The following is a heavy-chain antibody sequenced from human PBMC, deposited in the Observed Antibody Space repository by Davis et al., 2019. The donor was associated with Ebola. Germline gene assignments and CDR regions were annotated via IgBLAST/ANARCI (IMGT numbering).Heavy chain of an antibody. D-gene: IGHD1-26*01. V-gene: IGHV4-39*07. J-gene: IGHJ3*02. CDR2: IYYSGST. CDR3: ARDGVGATTSAFDI. CDR1: GGSISSSSYY. Sequence: PSETLSLTCTVSGGSISSSSYYWGWIRQPPGKGLEWIGSIYYSGSTYYNPSLKSRVTISVDTSKNQFSLKLSSVTAADTAVYYCARDGVGATTSAFDIWGQGTMVTVSS.